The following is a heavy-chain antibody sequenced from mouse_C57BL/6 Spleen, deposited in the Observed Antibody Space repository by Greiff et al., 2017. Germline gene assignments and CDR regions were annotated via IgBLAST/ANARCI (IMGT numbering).Heavy chain of an antibody. D-gene: IGHD1-1*01. CDR2: IYPGSGST. V-gene: IGHV1-55*01. CDR3: ARGGYGTSWFAY. Sequence: QVQLQQSGAELVKPGASVKMSCKASGYTFTSYWITWVKQRPGQGLEWIGDIYPGSGSTNYNEKFKSKATLTVDTSSSTDYMQLSSLTSEDSAVYYCARGGYGTSWFAYWGQGTLVTVSA. J-gene: IGHJ3*01. CDR1: GYTFTSYW.